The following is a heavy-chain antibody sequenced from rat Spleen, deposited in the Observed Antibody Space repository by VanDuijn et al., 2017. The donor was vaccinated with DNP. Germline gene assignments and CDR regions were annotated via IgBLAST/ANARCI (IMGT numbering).Heavy chain of an antibody. CDR1: GFTFSDYY. V-gene: IGHV4-2*01. J-gene: IGHJ4*01. CDR3: ARHSPTKGNVVDA. D-gene: IGHD1-4*01. CDR2: INKDSSTI. Sequence: EVKLVESGGGLVQPGRSLKLSCAASGFTFSDYYMAWVRQAPGKGLEWIGQINKDSSTINYIPSLKEKITISRDNAQNTLCLQMNKLISEDTATYYCARHSPTKGNVVDAWGQGASVTVSS.